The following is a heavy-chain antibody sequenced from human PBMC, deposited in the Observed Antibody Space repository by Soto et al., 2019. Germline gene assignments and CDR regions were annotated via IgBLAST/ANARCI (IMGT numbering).Heavy chain of an antibody. J-gene: IGHJ6*03. CDR2: ISGRGGGT. CDR3: AKDQGYYYYIDV. CDR1: GFTFSSYV. V-gene: IGHV3-23*01. Sequence: HPGGSLRLSCAASGFTFSSYVMSWVRQAPGKGLEWVSTISGRGGGTYYGDSVKGRFTISRDISKNMLYLQMNSLRAEDTAVYYCAKDQGYYYYIDVWGKGTTVTVSS.